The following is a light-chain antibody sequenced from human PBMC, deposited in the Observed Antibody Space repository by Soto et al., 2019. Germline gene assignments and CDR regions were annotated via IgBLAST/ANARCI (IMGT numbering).Light chain of an antibody. CDR1: SSNIGSGT. Sequence: QSVLTQPPSVSGTPGQRVTISCSGGSSNIGSGTVNWYQQLPGTAPKLLIFGNINRPSGVPDRFSGSKSGTLASLAITGLQAEDEGDYYCQSYDSTLSARYVFGTGTKVTVL. V-gene: IGLV1-40*01. J-gene: IGLJ1*01. CDR2: GNI. CDR3: QSYDSTLSARYV.